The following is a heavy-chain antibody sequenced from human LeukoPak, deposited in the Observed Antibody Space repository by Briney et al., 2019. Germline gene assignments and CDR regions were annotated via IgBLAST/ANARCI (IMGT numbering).Heavy chain of an antibody. J-gene: IGHJ4*02. D-gene: IGHD6-19*01. CDR3: ARAGQWLLDAGEMPSGFDY. CDR1: GFTFSSYG. CDR2: IWYDGSNK. Sequence: GGSLRLSCAAAGFTFSSYGMHWVRQAPGKGLDWVAVIWYDGSNKYYADSVKGRFTISRDNAKKTLYLQMNSLRAEDTAVYYCARAGQWLLDAGEMPSGFDYWGQGTLVTVSS. V-gene: IGHV3-33*01.